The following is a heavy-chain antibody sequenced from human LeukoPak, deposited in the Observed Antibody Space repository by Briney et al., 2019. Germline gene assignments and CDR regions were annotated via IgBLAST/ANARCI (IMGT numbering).Heavy chain of an antibody. Sequence: QSGGSLRLSCAASGFTFSSYAMSWVRQAPGKGLEWVSAISGSGGSTYYADSVKGRFTISRDNSKNTLYLQMNSLRAEDMAVYYCAKDATPGYSYIPYYYYYGMDVWGQGTTVTVSS. CDR3: AKDATPGYSYIPYYYYYGMDV. V-gene: IGHV3-23*01. D-gene: IGHD5-18*01. CDR2: ISGSGGST. CDR1: GFTFSSYA. J-gene: IGHJ6*02.